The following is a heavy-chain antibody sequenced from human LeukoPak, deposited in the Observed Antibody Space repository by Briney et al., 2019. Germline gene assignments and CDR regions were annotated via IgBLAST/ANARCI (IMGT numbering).Heavy chain of an antibody. CDR3: ASIDTAAAGIVDY. V-gene: IGHV4-59*13. J-gene: IGHJ4*02. CDR1: GGSISSYY. D-gene: IGHD6-13*01. CDR2: IYYSGST. Sequence: SETLSLTCTVSGGSISSYYWSWIRQPPGKGLEWIGYIYYSGSTNYNPSLKNRVTISVDTSKNQFSLKLSSVTAADTAVYYCASIDTAAAGIVDYWGQGTLVTVSS.